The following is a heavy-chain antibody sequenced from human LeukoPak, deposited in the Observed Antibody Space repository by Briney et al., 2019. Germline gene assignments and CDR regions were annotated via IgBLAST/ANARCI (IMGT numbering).Heavy chain of an antibody. CDR3: ARDTEAGFGVARGAFDI. V-gene: IGHV3-11*04. CDR1: GFRFSDYY. J-gene: IGHJ3*02. D-gene: IGHD3-3*01. CDR2: ITTTGSTI. Sequence: PGGSLRLSRAASGFRFSDYYMSWIRQAPGKGLDLLSYITTTGSTIYYADSVKGRFTISRDNAKSSLYLQMNSLRAEDTAVYYCARDTEAGFGVARGAFDIWGQGTMVTVSS.